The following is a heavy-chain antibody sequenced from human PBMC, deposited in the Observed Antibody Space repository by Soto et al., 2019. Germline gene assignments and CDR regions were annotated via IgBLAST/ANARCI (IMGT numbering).Heavy chain of an antibody. Sequence: QVHLQESGPGLVKPSETLSLFCNVSGGSMSNNYWSWIRQAPGKGLEWIGYVFYTGSTNYNPSLKSRVPISVDTSKKYFSLRLSSVTAADTAVYYCARSLTVTRFDQWGQGTRVIVS. CDR2: VFYTGST. V-gene: IGHV4-59*01. CDR1: GGSMSNNY. J-gene: IGHJ4*02. D-gene: IGHD4-17*01. CDR3: ARSLTVTRFDQ.